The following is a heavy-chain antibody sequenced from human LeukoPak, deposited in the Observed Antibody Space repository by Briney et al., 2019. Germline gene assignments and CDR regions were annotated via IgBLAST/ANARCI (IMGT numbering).Heavy chain of an antibody. CDR1: GGTFSSYA. V-gene: IGHV1-69*13. J-gene: IGHJ6*02. Sequence: ASVKVSCKASGGTFSSYAISWVRQAPGQGLEWMGGIIPIFGTANYAQKFQGRVTITADESTSTAYMELSSLRSEDTAVYYCARDIAVAGPMDVWGQGTTVTVSS. CDR3: ARDIAVAGPMDV. D-gene: IGHD6-19*01. CDR2: IIPIFGTA.